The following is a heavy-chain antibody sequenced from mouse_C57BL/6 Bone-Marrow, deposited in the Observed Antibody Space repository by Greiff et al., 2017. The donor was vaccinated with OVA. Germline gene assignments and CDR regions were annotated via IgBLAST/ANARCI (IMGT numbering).Heavy chain of an antibody. Sequence: QQSCKASGYTFTSYWMHWVKQRPIQGLEWIGNIDPSDSETHYNQKFKDKATLTVDKSSSTAYMQLSSLTSEDSAVYYCITTVVDFDYWGQGTTLTVSS. CDR2: IDPSDSET. D-gene: IGHD1-1*01. CDR3: ITTVVDFDY. CDR1: GYTFTSYW. V-gene: IGHV1-52*01. J-gene: IGHJ2*01.